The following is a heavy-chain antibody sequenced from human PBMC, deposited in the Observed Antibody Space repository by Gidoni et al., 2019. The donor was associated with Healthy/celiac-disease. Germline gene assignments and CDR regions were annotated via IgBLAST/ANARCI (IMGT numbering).Heavy chain of an antibody. CDR3: ARDGTNVGYSYYGMVV. J-gene: IGHJ6*02. CDR2: IYYSGST. CDR1: GGAHSRYY. D-gene: IGHD1-1*01. Sequence: VQRKETGAGLVKREETRARTGTVAGGAHSRYYWSWIRQPPGKGLSWIWYIYYSGSTTYTPSLKRRVTISVDTTQNPFSLKLRSVTAAPPSVSYCARDGTNVGYSYYGMVVWGQGTPLSFSS. V-gene: IGHV4-59*01.